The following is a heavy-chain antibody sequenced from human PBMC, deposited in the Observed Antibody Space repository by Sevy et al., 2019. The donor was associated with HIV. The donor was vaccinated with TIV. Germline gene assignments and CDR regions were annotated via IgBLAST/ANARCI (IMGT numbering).Heavy chain of an antibody. V-gene: IGHV3-21*01. Sequence: GGSLRLSCAASGFTFSSYSMNWVRQAPGKGLEWVSSISSSSSYIYYADSVKGRFTISRDNAKNSLYLQMNSLRAEDTAVYYCARDRSGFGEPYYFDYWGQGTLVTVSS. CDR3: ARDRSGFGEPYYFDY. D-gene: IGHD3-10*01. CDR2: ISSSSSYI. CDR1: GFTFSSYS. J-gene: IGHJ4*02.